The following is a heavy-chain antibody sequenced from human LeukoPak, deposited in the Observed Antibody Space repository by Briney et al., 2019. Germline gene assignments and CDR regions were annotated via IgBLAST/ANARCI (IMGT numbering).Heavy chain of an antibody. CDR3: ARGGSTTGTTGCAFDI. CDR2: MNPNSGNT. D-gene: IGHD1-1*01. CDR1: GYTFTSYD. Sequence: GASVKVSCKASGYTFTSYDINWVRQATGQGLEWMGWMNPNSGNTGYAQKFQGRVTMTRNTSISTAYMELSSLRSEDTAVYYCARGGSTTGTTGCAFDIWGQGTMGTVSS. V-gene: IGHV1-8*01. J-gene: IGHJ3*02.